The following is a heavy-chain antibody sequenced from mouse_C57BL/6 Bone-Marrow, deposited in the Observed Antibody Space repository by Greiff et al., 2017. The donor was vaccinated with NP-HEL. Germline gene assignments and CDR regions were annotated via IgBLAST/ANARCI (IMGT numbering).Heavy chain of an antibody. Sequence: EVQLQQSGAELVRPGASVKLSCTASGFNIKDYYMHWVKQRPEQGLEWIGRIDPEDGDTEYAPKFQGKATMTANTSSNTAYLKLSSLTSEDNAVYYCTNGSSEYFDYWGQGTTLTVSS. J-gene: IGHJ2*01. CDR3: TNGSSEYFDY. CDR2: IDPEDGDT. V-gene: IGHV14-1*01. D-gene: IGHD1-1*01. CDR1: GFNIKDYY.